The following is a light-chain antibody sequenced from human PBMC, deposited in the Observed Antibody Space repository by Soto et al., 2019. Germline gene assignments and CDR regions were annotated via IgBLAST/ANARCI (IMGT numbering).Light chain of an antibody. J-gene: IGKJ1*01. Sequence: DIQMTQSPSSLSASVGDRVTITCRASQAISNSLAWYQHKPGEVPKLLIYAASTLQSGVPSRFSGSGSGTEFTLTINSLQPDDFATYYCQSYRNFSWTFGQGTKVDIK. V-gene: IGKV1-27*01. CDR3: QSYRNFSWT. CDR1: QAISNS. CDR2: AAS.